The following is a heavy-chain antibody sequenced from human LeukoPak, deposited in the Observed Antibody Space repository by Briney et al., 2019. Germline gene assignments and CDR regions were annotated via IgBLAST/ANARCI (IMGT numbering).Heavy chain of an antibody. CDR2: INHSGST. J-gene: IGHJ4*02. CDR1: GGSFSGYY. CDR3: ARLQDY. V-gene: IGHV4-34*01. Sequence: SEALSLTCAVYGGSFSGYYWSWIRQPPGKGLEWIGEINHSGSTNYNPSLKSRVTISVDTSKNQFSLKLSSVTAADTAVYYCARLQDYWGQGTLVTVSS.